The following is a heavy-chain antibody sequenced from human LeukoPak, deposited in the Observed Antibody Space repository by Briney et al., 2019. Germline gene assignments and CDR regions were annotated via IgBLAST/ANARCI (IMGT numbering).Heavy chain of an antibody. V-gene: IGHV3-21*01. CDR3: ATYDSSGYYGYDY. CDR1: RFTFSSYS. CDR2: ISSSSSYI. D-gene: IGHD3-22*01. Sequence: GGSLRLSCAASRFTFSSYSMNWVRRAPGKGLEWVSSISSSSSYIYYADSVKGRFTISRDNAKNSLYLQMNSLRAEDTAVYYCATYDSSGYYGYDYWGQGTLVTVSS. J-gene: IGHJ4*02.